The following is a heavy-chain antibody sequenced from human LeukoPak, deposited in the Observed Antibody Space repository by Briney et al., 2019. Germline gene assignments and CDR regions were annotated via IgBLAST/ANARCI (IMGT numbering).Heavy chain of an antibody. D-gene: IGHD4-17*01. V-gene: IGHV1-18*01. CDR3: ARTVTTSSYYFDY. CDR2: ISGYSGNT. Sequence: ASVKLSCKASGYTFTTYGVSWVRQAPGHGLEWMGWISGYSGNTNYAQKLRGRVTMTTDTSTSTAYMDLRSLRSDDTALYYCARTVTTSSYYFDYWGQGTLVTVSS. J-gene: IGHJ4*02. CDR1: GYTFTTYG.